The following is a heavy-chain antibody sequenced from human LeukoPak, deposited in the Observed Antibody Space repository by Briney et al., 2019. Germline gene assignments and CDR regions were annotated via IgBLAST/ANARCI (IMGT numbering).Heavy chain of an antibody. CDR2: ISYDGSNK. Sequence: GGSLRLSCAASGFTFSSYWMHWVRQAPGKGLEWVAVISYDGSNKYYADSVKGRFTISRDNSKNTLYLQMNSLRAEDTAVYYCANLLRWVPYWGQGTLVTVSS. J-gene: IGHJ4*02. V-gene: IGHV3-30*18. CDR3: ANLLRWVPY. D-gene: IGHD4-23*01. CDR1: GFTFSSYW.